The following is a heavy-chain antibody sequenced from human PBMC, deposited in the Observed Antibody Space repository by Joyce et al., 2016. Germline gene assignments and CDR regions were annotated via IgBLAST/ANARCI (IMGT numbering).Heavy chain of an antibody. Sequence: QVQLQQWGAGLLKPSETLSLTCAVYGGSFSGYYWTFIRQPPGKGLEWIGEINGDGITNNKPALKGPVTILPDTSKNQFSLKLTSVTAADTAVYYCAGGRGYTTSVRRRGMDVWGQGTTVTVSS. J-gene: IGHJ6*02. CDR3: AGGRGYTTSVRRRGMDV. D-gene: IGHD6-13*01. CDR2: INGDGIT. CDR1: GGSFSGYY. V-gene: IGHV4-34*01.